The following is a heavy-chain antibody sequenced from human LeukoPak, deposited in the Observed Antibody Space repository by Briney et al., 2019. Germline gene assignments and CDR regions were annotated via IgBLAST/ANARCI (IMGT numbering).Heavy chain of an antibody. CDR3: ARGPFCGGDCFYFDL. V-gene: IGHV3-21*01. CDR1: GFTFDTYW. Sequence: PGGSLRLSCAASGFTFDTYWMSWVRLAPGKGLEWVSSITSRSSFIHYADSAKGRFTISRDNAKSSLYLQMNSLRPEDTALYYCARGPFCGGDCFYFDLWGQGTLVTVSS. D-gene: IGHD2-21*01. J-gene: IGHJ4*02. CDR2: ITSRSSFI.